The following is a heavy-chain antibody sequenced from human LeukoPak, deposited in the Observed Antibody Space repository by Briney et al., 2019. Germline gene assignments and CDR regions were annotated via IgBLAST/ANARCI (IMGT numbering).Heavy chain of an antibody. Sequence: GGSLRLSCAASGFIFSNYGMNWVRQAPGKGLEWVAVISYDGSNKYYADSVKGRFTISRDNSKNTLYLQMNSLRAEDTAVYYCAKSNEIYFDYWGQGTLVTVSS. V-gene: IGHV3-30*18. CDR3: AKSNEIYFDY. D-gene: IGHD1-1*01. CDR2: ISYDGSNK. CDR1: GFIFSNYG. J-gene: IGHJ4*02.